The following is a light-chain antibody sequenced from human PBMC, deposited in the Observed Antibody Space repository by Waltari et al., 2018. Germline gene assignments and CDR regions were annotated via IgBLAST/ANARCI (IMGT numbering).Light chain of an antibody. J-gene: IGKJ4*01. V-gene: IGKV3-20*01. CDR3: QQYDGIVVT. Sequence: EIVLTQSPGTLSLSPGDRATLSCRASQTVSTIALSWYQQKPGQAPRVLIYSTYNRATGIPDRFSGSGSGTDFTLTINGLAPEDFAMYYCQQYDGIVVTFGGGTKVEI. CDR2: STY. CDR1: QTVSTIA.